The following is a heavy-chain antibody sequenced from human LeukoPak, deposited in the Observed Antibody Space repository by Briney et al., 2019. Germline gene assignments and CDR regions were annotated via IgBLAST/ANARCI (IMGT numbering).Heavy chain of an antibody. CDR2: ISSSSSYI. CDR3: ARDNSSGWYWRYYYYYMDV. J-gene: IGHJ6*03. CDR1: GFTFSSYS. D-gene: IGHD6-19*01. Sequence: TGGSLRLSCAASGFTFSSYSMNWVRQAPGKGLEWVSSISSSSSYIYYADSVKGRFTISRDNAKNSLYLQMNSLRAEDTAVYYCARDNSSGWYWRYYYYYMDVWGKGTTVTVSS. V-gene: IGHV3-21*01.